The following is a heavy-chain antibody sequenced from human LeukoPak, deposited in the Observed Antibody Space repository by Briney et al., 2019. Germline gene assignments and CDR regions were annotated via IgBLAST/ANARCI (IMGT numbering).Heavy chain of an antibody. V-gene: IGHV3-53*01. CDR2: IYSGGST. D-gene: IGHD3-22*01. J-gene: IGHJ3*02. CDR3: ARAPPYYYDSSGYLFGEAFDI. CDR1: GFTVSSNY. Sequence: GGSLRLSCAASGFTVSSNYMSWVRQAPGKGLEWVSVIYSGGSTYYADSVKGRFTISRDNYKNTLYLQMNSLRAEDTAVYYCARAPPYYYDSSGYLFGEAFDIWGQGTMVTVSS.